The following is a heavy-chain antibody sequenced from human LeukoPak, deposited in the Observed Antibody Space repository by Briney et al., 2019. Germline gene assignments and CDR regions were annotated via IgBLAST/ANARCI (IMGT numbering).Heavy chain of an antibody. CDR1: GGSISSGGYY. Sequence: PSETLSLTCTVSGGSISSGGYYWSWIRQPPGKGLEWIGYIYHSGSTYYNPSLKSRVTISVDRSKNQFSLKLSSVTAADTAVYYCARSSGGIYGYGMDVWGQGTTVTVSS. CDR2: IYHSGST. J-gene: IGHJ6*02. CDR3: ARSSGGIYGYGMDV. V-gene: IGHV4-30-2*02. D-gene: IGHD2-15*01.